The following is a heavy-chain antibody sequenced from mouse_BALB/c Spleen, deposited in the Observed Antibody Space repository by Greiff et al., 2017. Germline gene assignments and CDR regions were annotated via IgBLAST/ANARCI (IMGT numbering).Heavy chain of an antibody. Sequence: TGGGLVQPKGSLKLSCAASGFTFNTNAMNWVRQAPGKGLEWVARIRSKSNNYATYYADSVKDRFTISRDDSQSMLYLQMNNLKTEDTAMYYCVRSLLLAWFAYWGQGTLVTVSA. J-gene: IGHJ3*01. D-gene: IGHD1-1*01. CDR2: IRSKSNNYAT. CDR1: GFTFNTNA. CDR3: VRSLLLAWFAY. V-gene: IGHV10S3*01.